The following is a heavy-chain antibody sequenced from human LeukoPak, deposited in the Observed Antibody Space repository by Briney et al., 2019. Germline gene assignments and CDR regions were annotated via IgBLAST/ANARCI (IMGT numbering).Heavy chain of an antibody. CDR1: GLSFSNYW. J-gene: IGHJ4*02. V-gene: IGHV3-74*01. CDR2: TNLHGTAV. Sequence: GGSLRLSCAVSGLSFSNYWMHWVRQAAGKWVVWVARTNLHGTAVDYAGSVKGRLTISRDNAKDTLFLQMNSLRAEDTAVYYCASAYTYVRLGDHWGQGTLVTVSS. CDR3: ASAYTYVRLGDH. D-gene: IGHD3-16*01.